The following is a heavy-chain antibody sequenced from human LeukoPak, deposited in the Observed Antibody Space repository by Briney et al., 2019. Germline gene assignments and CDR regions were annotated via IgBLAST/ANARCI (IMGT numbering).Heavy chain of an antibody. V-gene: IGHV3-30*04. D-gene: IGHD4-23*01. CDR3: ARGRGTVAFSIPFDP. J-gene: IGHJ5*02. Sequence: GGSLRLSCAASGFTFSSYAMHWVRQAPGKGLEWVAVISYDGSNKYYADSVKGRFTISRDNSKNTLYLQMNSLRAEDTAVYYCARGRGTVAFSIPFDPWGQGTLVTVSS. CDR2: ISYDGSNK. CDR1: GFTFSSYA.